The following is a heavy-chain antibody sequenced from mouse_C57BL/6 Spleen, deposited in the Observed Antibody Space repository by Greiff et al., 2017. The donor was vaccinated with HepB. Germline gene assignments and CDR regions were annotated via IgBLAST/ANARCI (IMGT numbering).Heavy chain of an antibody. CDR2: IDPSDSET. D-gene: IGHD1-1*01. Sequence: QVQLQQSGAELVRPGSSVKLSCKASGYTFTSYWMHWVKQRPIQGLEWIGNIDPSDSETHYNQKFKDKATLTVDKSSSTAYMQLSSLTSEDSAVYYCARRDGKGYFDVWGTGTTVTVSS. J-gene: IGHJ1*03. CDR1: GYTFTSYW. CDR3: ARRDGKGYFDV. V-gene: IGHV1-52*01.